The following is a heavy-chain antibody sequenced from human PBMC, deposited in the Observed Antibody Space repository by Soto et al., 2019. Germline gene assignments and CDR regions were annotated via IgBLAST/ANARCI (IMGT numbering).Heavy chain of an antibody. Sequence: QVQLVQSGAEVKKPGSSVKVSCQASGGTFNNFAFTWVRQAPGQGLEWLGGIMPFFDTANNAQRYQGRVTITADEFTSTVYMEMSSLRSDDTAVYYCATATISPVSSAYHHYGMDVWGQVTKGSVSS. CDR3: ATATISPVSSAYHHYGMDV. D-gene: IGHD3-3*01. CDR1: GGTFNNFA. CDR2: IMPFFDTA. J-gene: IGHJ6*02. V-gene: IGHV1-69*01.